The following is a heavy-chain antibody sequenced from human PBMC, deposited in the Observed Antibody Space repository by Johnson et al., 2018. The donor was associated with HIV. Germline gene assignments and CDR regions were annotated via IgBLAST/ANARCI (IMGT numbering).Heavy chain of an antibody. CDR3: AREHRRPSRSSSSLSGDAFDI. J-gene: IGHJ3*02. Sequence: QVQLVESGGGVVQPGRSLRLSCAASGFTFSSYAMHWVRQAPGKGLEWVAVISYDGSNKYYADSVKGLFTISRDNSKNTLYLQMNSLRAEDTAVYYCAREHRRPSRSSSSLSGDAFDIWGQGTMVTVSS. V-gene: IGHV3-30*04. CDR2: ISYDGSNK. D-gene: IGHD6-13*01. CDR1: GFTFSSYA.